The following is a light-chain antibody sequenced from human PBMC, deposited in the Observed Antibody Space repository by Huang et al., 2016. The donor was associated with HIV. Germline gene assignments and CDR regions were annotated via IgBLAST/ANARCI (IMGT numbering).Light chain of an antibody. V-gene: IGKV3-11*01. J-gene: IGKJ1*01. CDR1: QSVSNS. CDR3: QQRSNWPRT. CDR2: DAS. Sequence: EIVLTQSPATLSLSPGERATLSCRASQSVSNSLAWFQQKPGQAPRLLIYDASNRATGIPARFSASGSGTDFTRTISSLEPEDFAVYYCQQRSNWPRTFGQGTKVEIK.